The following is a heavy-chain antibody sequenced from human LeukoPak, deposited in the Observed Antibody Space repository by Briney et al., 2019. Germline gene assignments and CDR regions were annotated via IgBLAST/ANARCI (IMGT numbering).Heavy chain of an antibody. CDR3: TTDGGSGADYYYYYYMDV. CDR2: IKSKTDGGTT. CDR1: GFTFSNAW. Sequence: GGSLRLSCAASGFTFSNAWMSWVRQAPGKGLEWVGRIKSKTDGGTTDYAAPVKGRFTISRDDSKNTLYLQMNSLKTEDTAVYYCTTDGGSGADYYYYYYMDVWGKGTTVTISS. J-gene: IGHJ6*03. D-gene: IGHD3-10*01. V-gene: IGHV3-15*01.